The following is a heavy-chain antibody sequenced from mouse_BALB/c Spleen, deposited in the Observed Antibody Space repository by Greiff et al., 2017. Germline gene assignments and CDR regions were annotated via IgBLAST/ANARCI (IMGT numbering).Heavy chain of an antibody. V-gene: IGHV5-12-1*01. CDR2: ISSGGGST. D-gene: IGHD2-4*01. CDR3: ASGGLRRWYFDV. CDR1: GFAFSSYD. Sequence: EVKLVESGGGLVKPGGSLKLSCAASGFAFSSYDMSWVRQTPEKRLEWVAYISSGGGSTYYPDTVKGRFTISRDNAKNTLYLQMSSLKSEDTAMYYCASGGLRRWYFDVWGAGTTVTVSS. J-gene: IGHJ1*01.